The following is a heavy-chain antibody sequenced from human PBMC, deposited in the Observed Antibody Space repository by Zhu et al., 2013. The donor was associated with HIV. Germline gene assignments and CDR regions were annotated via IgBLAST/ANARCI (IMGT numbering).Heavy chain of an antibody. CDR3: ARGRSSSSLHYYGLDV. V-gene: IGHV1-8*01. Sequence: QVQLVQSGAEVKKPGASVKVSCKTSGDTLSIYDINWVRQAAGQGLEWMGWMNPNSGTTGYAQKFQGRLTMTMKTSISTVYMELSSLRSEDTAVYYCARGRSSSSLHYYGLDVWGQGTAITVSS. CDR2: MNPNSGTT. CDR1: GDTLSIYD. J-gene: IGHJ6*02. D-gene: IGHD6-13*01.